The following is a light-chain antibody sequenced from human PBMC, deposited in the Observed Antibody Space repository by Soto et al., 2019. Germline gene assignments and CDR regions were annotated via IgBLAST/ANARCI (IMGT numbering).Light chain of an antibody. V-gene: IGKV3-20*01. J-gene: IGKJ1*01. CDR3: QQYGYSQWT. Sequence: IVLTQSPGTLSLSPGERSTLSCRASQTGSNSYLAWFQQKSAQAPRLLIYGVSTRATGIPDRFSGSGSGTEFTLTISRLEPEDFAVYFCQQYGYSQWTFGQGTKV. CDR2: GVS. CDR1: QTGSNSY.